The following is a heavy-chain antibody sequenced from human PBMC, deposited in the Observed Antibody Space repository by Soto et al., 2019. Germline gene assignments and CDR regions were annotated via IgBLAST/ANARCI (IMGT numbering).Heavy chain of an antibody. V-gene: IGHV1-8*01. J-gene: IGHJ5*02. D-gene: IGHD3-3*01. CDR1: GYTFTSYD. CDR2: MNPNSGNT. CDR3: ARGGSITIFGVVPYGFDP. Sequence: ASVKVSCKASGYTFTSYDINWVRQATGQGLEWMGWMNPNSGNTGYAQKFQGRVTMTRNTSISTAYMERSSLRSEDTAVYYCARGGSITIFGVVPYGFDPWGQGTLVTVSS.